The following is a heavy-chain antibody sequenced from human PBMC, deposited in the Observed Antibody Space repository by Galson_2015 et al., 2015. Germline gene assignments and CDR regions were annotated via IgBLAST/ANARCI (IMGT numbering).Heavy chain of an antibody. CDR2: ISYNGSNK. V-gene: IGHV3-30*03. CDR1: GFTFSSYS. Sequence: SLRLSCAASGFTFSSYSMHWVRQAPGKGLEWVAVISYNGSNKYYADSVKGRFTISRDKSKNTLYLQMNSLRAEDTAVYYCARGRLQLNYFDYWGQGTLVTVSS. D-gene: IGHD4-11*01. CDR3: ARGRLQLNYFDY. J-gene: IGHJ4*02.